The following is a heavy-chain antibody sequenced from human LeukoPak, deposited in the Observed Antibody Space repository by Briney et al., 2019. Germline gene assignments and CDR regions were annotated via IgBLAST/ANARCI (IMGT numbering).Heavy chain of an antibody. J-gene: IGHJ4*02. V-gene: IGHV3-48*03. D-gene: IGHD3-10*01. CDR3: AKDLNVLLWFGELSH. CDR1: GFTFSSYE. CDR2: ISSSGSTI. Sequence: GGSLRLSCAASGFTFSSYEMNWVRQAPGKGLEWVSYISSSGSTIYYADSVKGRFTISRDNSKNTLYLQMNSLRAEDTAVYYCAKDLNVLLWFGELSHWGQGTLVTVSS.